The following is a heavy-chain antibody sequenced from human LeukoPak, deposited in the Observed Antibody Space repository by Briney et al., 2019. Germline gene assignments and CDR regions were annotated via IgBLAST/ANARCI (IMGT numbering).Heavy chain of an antibody. CDR1: GGSISSGSYY. CDR3: ARGYYAPPVGYYYMDL. Sequence: PSETLSLTCTVSGGSISSGSYYWSWIRQPAGKGLEWIGRIYTSGSTNYNPSLKSRVTMSVDTSKNQFSLQLTSVTAADTAVYYCARGYYAPPVGYYYMDLWGRGTTVTVSS. CDR2: IYTSGST. D-gene: IGHD3-10*01. V-gene: IGHV4-61*02. J-gene: IGHJ6*03.